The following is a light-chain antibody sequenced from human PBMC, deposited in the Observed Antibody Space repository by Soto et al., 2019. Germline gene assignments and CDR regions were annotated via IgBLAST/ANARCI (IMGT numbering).Light chain of an antibody. CDR3: GSYASSNSLI. CDR2: EVS. J-gene: IGLJ2*01. CDR1: SSDVGGDKY. V-gene: IGLV2-8*01. Sequence: QSALTQPPSASGSPGQSVTISCTGTSSDVGGDKYVSWYQQYPGKAPKLMIYEVSKRPSGVPDRFSGSKSANTASLTVSGLQAEDEADYYCGSYASSNSLIFGGGTKLTVL.